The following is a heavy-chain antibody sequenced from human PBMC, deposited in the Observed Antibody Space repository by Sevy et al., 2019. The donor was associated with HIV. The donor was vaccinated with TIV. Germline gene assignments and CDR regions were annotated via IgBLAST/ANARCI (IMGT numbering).Heavy chain of an antibody. CDR2: IAYDGGNK. J-gene: IGHJ4*02. Sequence: GGSLRLSCAASGFSFNKYGMHWVRQAPGEGLEWVAVIAYDGGNKYYTDSVKGRFTISRDNSKNTLYLQMNSLRAEDTAVYYCGKIPAGGSYVSYFDSWGQGTLVTVSS. D-gene: IGHD1-26*01. CDR1: GFSFNKYG. CDR3: GKIPAGGSYVSYFDS. V-gene: IGHV3-30*18.